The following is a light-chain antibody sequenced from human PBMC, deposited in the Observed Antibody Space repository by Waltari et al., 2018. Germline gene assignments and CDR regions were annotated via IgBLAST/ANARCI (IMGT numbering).Light chain of an antibody. J-gene: IGKJ4*01. CDR3: QQSHSTPLT. V-gene: IGKV1-39*01. CDR2: TAS. CDR1: RTISIY. Sequence: DIQMTQSPSSLSPSVGDRVTITCRASRTISIYLNWYQQKPGKAPKLLIYTASTLQPGVPSRFSGRGSGTDFTLTISSLQPEDFATYYCQQSHSTPLTFGGGTKVEIK.